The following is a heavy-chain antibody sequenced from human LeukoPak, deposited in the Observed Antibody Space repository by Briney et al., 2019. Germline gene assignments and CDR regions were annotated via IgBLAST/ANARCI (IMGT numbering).Heavy chain of an antibody. J-gene: IGHJ4*02. CDR2: ISPTSAYI. Sequence: GGSLRLSCAATGFTLSGHSMNWVRQAPGKGLDWVSSISPTSAYIYYQDSVKGRFTISRDDAKNSLYLEMDSLRAEDTAVYYCVGTRGSYLFDYWGQGTLVTVSS. CDR3: VGTRGSYLFDY. D-gene: IGHD1-26*01. V-gene: IGHV3-21*01. CDR1: GFTLSGHS.